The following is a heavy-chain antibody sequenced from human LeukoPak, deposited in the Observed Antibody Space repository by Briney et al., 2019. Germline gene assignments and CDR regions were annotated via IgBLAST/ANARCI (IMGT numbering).Heavy chain of an antibody. CDR3: ARVSWFPGTSYYYMDV. CDR1: GGSISSSSYY. V-gene: IGHV4-61*05. J-gene: IGHJ6*03. Sequence: SETLSLTCTVSGGSISSSSYYWGWLRQPPGTGLEWFGYIYDSGTTNYNPSLKSRVTISVDTSKNQFSLKLSSVTAADTAVYYCARVSWFPGTSYYYMDVWGKGTTVTVSS. CDR2: IYDSGTT. D-gene: IGHD1-1*01.